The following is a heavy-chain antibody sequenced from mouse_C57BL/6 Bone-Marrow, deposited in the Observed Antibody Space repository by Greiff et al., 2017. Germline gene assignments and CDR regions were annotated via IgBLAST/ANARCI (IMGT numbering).Heavy chain of an antibody. V-gene: IGHV1-4*01. Sequence: QVQLQQSGAELARPGASVKMSCKASGYTFTSYTMHWVKPRPGQGLEWIGYINPSSGYTKYNQKFQDKATLTADKSSSTAYMQLSSLTSEDSAVYYCARPGSSHYYAMDYWGQGTSVTVSS. CDR2: INPSSGYT. CDR1: GYTFTSYT. D-gene: IGHD1-1*01. J-gene: IGHJ4*01. CDR3: ARPGSSHYYAMDY.